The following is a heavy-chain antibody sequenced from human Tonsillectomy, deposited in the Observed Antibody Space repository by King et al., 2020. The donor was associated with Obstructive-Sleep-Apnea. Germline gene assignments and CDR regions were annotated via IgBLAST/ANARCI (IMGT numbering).Heavy chain of an antibody. D-gene: IGHD4/OR15-4a*01. CDR2: IRGSGNTT. Sequence: VQLVESGGGLVQPGGSLRLSWAASGFTFRSYAMSWVRQSPGRGLELVSVIRGSGNTTFYADSVNGRLTISRDKSKHTLYLQMNSLRAEDTAIYYCAKDPAPLTGMTMAGYWRQGTLSPSPQ. CDR1: GFTFRSYA. V-gene: IGHV3-23*04. CDR3: AKDPAPLTGMTMAGY. J-gene: IGHJ4*02.